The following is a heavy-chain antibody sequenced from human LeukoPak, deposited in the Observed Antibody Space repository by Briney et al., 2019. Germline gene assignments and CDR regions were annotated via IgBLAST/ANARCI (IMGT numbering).Heavy chain of an antibody. CDR3: AKGLFY. V-gene: IGHV3-30*18. J-gene: IGHJ4*02. Sequence: GGSLRLSCAASGFTFSSYGMHWVRQAPGKGLEWMAVISYDGSNRYYADSVKGRFTISRDNSKNTLYLQMNSLRAEDTAVYYCAKGLFYWGQGTLVTVSS. D-gene: IGHD2-15*01. CDR1: GFTFSSYG. CDR2: ISYDGSNR.